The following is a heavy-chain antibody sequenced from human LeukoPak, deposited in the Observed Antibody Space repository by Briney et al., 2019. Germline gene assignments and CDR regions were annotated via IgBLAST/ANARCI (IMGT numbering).Heavy chain of an antibody. CDR1: GGTFSSYA. J-gene: IGHJ4*02. CDR3: AREEYYDTSASTNFDY. V-gene: IGHV7-4-1*02. Sequence: ASVKVSCKASGGTFSSYAISWVRQAPGQGLEWMGWINTNAGKPTYAQGFTGRFVFSLDTSVSTAYLQISGLKAQDTAFYYCAREEYYDTSASTNFDYWGQGTLVTVSS. CDR2: INTNAGKP. D-gene: IGHD3-22*01.